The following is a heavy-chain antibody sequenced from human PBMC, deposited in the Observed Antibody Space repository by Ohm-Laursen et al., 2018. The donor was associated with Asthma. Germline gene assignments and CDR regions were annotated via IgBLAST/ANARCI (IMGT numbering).Heavy chain of an antibody. CDR2: ISSDSVTI. CDR3: ARDVMEWYLPAFDF. CDR1: GFTFSLYA. D-gene: IGHD3-3*01. J-gene: IGHJ4*02. V-gene: IGHV3-48*01. Sequence: SLRLSCTASGFTFSLYAINWVRQAPGKGLEWVSYISSDSVTIYYADSVKGRFTISRDNAKHSLYLQMTSLRAEDTAVYYCARDVMEWYLPAFDFWGQGTLVTVSS.